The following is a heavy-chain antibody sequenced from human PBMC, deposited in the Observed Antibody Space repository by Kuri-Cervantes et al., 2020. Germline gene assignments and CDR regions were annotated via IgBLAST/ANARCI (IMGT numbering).Heavy chain of an antibody. CDR1: GFTFSSYA. D-gene: IGHD3-10*01. CDR3: ARATLAGSFSGMDV. V-gene: IGHV3-30-3*01. Sequence: GGSLRLSCAASGFTFSSYAIHWVRQAPGKGLEWVAVISYDGSNKYYADSVKGRFTISRDNSKNTLCLQASSLRAEDTAVYYCARATLAGSFSGMDVWGQGTTVTVSS. CDR2: ISYDGSNK. J-gene: IGHJ6*02.